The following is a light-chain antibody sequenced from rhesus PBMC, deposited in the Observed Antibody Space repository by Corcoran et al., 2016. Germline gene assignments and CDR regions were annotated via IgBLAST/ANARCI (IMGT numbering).Light chain of an antibody. CDR2: KSS. Sequence: DIQMTQSPSSLSASVGDTVTITCRASQGISSWLAWYQQKPGKAPKLLIYKSSSLQSGVPSRFICSGSGTDVTLTISSLQSEDFATYYCQQYSSRPFTFGPGTKLDIK. V-gene: IGKV1-22*01. J-gene: IGKJ3*01. CDR3: QQYSSRPFT. CDR1: QGISSW.